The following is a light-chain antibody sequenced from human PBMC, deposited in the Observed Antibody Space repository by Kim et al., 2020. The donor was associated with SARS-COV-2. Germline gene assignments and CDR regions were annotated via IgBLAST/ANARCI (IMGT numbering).Light chain of an antibody. CDR3: QQYNNWPLT. V-gene: IGKV3-15*01. J-gene: IGKJ4*01. Sequence: VSPGDRATISCRASQSVSSNLAWYQQKPGQAPRLLIYGASTRASGIPARFSGSGSGTEFTLTISSLQSEDFAVYYCQQYNNWPLTFGGGTKVDIK. CDR2: GAS. CDR1: QSVSSN.